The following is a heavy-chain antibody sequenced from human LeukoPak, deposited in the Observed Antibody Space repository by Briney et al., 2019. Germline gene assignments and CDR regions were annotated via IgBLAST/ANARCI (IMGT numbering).Heavy chain of an antibody. V-gene: IGHV1-2*02. Sequence: ASVKVSCKASGYTFTGYYMHWVRQAPGQGLEWMGWINPNSGGTNYAQKFEGRVTMTRDTSISTAYMELSRLRSDDTAVYYCARVGFIAGTFDYWGQGTLVTVSS. CDR3: ARVGFIAGTFDY. D-gene: IGHD6-13*01. CDR1: GYTFTGYY. J-gene: IGHJ4*02. CDR2: INPNSGGT.